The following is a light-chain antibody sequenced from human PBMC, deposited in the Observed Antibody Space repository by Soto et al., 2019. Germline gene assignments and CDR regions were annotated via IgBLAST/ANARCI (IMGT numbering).Light chain of an antibody. J-gene: IGKJ1*01. CDR3: QQHNTYSRT. V-gene: IGKV1-5*03. CDR2: QAS. CDR1: QNISGW. Sequence: DIPMTQSPPTLSASVGDRVTITCRASQNISGWLAWYQQKPGKAPNLLIYQASTLESGVPSRFSGSGSGTEFTLTISSLQPDDFATYHCQQHNTYSRTFGQGTKVEIK.